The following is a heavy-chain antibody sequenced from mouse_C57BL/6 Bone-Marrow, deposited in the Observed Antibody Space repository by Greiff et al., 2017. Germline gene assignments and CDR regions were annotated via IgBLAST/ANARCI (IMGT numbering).Heavy chain of an antibody. V-gene: IGHV2-9*01. CDR2: IWGGGST. J-gene: IGHJ4*01. D-gene: IGHD2-5*01. CDR3: AERDDSNYAIDY. Sequence: QVQLKESGPGLVAPSQSLSITCTVSGFSLTSYGVDWVRQPPGTGLEWVGVIWGGGSTKYNSALMYRLSIIKDNSKSQVVLKMDSLQTDDTAMYYCAERDDSNYAIDYWGQGTSVTVSA. CDR1: GFSLTSYG.